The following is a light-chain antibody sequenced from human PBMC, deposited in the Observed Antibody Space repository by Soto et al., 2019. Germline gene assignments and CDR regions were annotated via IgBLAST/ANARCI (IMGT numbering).Light chain of an antibody. Sequence: EIVMTQSPVTLSVSPGVRATLSCRASQSISDTLAWYQQKPGQAPRLLIHGASTRAPGFPARFSGSASGTEFTLTISSLQSEDFAVYYCQQYNNWPRTFGQGTRLEIK. CDR3: QQYNNWPRT. J-gene: IGKJ5*01. CDR2: GAS. V-gene: IGKV3-15*01. CDR1: QSISDT.